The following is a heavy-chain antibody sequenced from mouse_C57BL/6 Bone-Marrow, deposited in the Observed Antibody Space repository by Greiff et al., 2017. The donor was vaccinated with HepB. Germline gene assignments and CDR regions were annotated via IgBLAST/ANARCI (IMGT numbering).Heavy chain of an antibody. V-gene: IGHV5-4*01. CDR1: GFTFSSYA. Sequence: EVKLVESGGGLVKPGGSLKLSCAASGFTFSSYAMSWVRQTPEKRLEWVATISDGGSYTYYPDNVKGRFTISRDNAKNNLYLQMSHLKSEDTAMYYCARDGPGAMDYWGQGTSLTVSS. CDR3: ARDGPGAMDY. CDR2: ISDGGSYT. J-gene: IGHJ4*01.